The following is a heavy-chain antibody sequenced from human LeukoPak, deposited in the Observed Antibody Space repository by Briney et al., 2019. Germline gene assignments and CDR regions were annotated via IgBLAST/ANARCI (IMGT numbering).Heavy chain of an antibody. CDR1: GFTFSSYA. J-gene: IGHJ6*02. D-gene: IGHD3-3*01. Sequence: GGSLRLSCAASGFTFSSYAMHWVRQAPGKGLEWVAVISYDGSNKYYADSVKGRFTISRDNSKNTLYLQMNSLRAEDTAVYYCARDRSYYDFWSGHYYYYGMDAWGQGTTVTVSS. CDR3: ARDRSYYDFWSGHYYYYGMDA. CDR2: ISYDGSNK. V-gene: IGHV3-30-3*01.